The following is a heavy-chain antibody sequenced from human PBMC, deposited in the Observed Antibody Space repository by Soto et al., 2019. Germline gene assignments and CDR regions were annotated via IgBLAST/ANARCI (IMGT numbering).Heavy chain of an antibody. CDR2: TYYRSKWYN. D-gene: IGHD2-2*01. J-gene: IGHJ6*03. Sequence: WIKKYTSRGVEWRGRTYYRSKWYNDYAVSVKSRITINPDTSKNQFSLQLNSVTPEDTAVYYCARESLVVVPAAHYYYYYMDVWGKGTTVTVSS. CDR3: ARESLVVVPAAHYYYYYMDV. V-gene: IGHV6-1*01.